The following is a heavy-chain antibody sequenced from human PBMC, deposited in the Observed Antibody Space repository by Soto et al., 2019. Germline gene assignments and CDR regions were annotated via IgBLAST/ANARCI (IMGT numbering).Heavy chain of an antibody. CDR2: INPATGAA. CDR1: GYPVTAYY. CDR3: ARGGGVGVAGSAAFDM. D-gene: IGHD3-3*01. J-gene: IGHJ3*02. V-gene: IGHV1-2*02. Sequence: QLHLVQSGAVVKKPGASVTVSCSASGYPVTAYYMHWVRQAPGRGLEWMGGINPATGAAKYTQTFQGRVTMPRDTSPSTVFMDLSGLTSEDTAVFYCARGGGVGVAGSAAFDMWGQGTLVTVSS.